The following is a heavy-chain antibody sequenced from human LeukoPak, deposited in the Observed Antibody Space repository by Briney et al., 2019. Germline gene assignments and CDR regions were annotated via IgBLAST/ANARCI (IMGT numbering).Heavy chain of an antibody. V-gene: IGHV4-34*01. Sequence: SETLSLTCTVSGDSISPYYWNWIRQPPGKGLEWIGEINHSGSTNYNPSLKSRVTISVDTSKNQFSLKLSSVTAADTAVYYCARSFLIVGATLDAFDIWGQGTMVTVSS. D-gene: IGHD1-26*01. CDR3: ARSFLIVGATLDAFDI. J-gene: IGHJ3*02. CDR2: INHSGST. CDR1: GDSISPYY.